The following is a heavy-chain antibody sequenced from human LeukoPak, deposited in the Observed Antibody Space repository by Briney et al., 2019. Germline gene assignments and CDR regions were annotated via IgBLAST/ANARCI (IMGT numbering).Heavy chain of an antibody. V-gene: IGHV4-59*01. J-gene: IGHJ5*02. CDR3: VRGPYGASISKWSDP. CDR2: IYYSGDT. Sequence: SETLSLTCTVSRGSISGYSWSWIRQSPGGGLGWIGYIYYSGDTAYNPSLRSRVTMSVDTSKNQFSLQLRSMTTADTAVYYCVRGPYGASISKWSDPWGQGTQVIVSP. D-gene: IGHD4/OR15-4a*01. CDR1: RGSISGYS.